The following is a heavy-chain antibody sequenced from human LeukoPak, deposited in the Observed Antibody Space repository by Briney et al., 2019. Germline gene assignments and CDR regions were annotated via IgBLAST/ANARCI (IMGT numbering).Heavy chain of an antibody. Sequence: GASVKVSCKVSGYTLTELSMHWVRQAPGKGLEWMGGFDPEDGGTIYAQRFQGRVTMTEDTSTDTAYMELSSLRSEDTAVYYCATAIMVRAMNYFDYWGQGTLVTVSS. V-gene: IGHV1-24*01. CDR3: ATAIMVRAMNYFDY. J-gene: IGHJ4*02. CDR2: FDPEDGGT. D-gene: IGHD3-10*01. CDR1: GYTLTELS.